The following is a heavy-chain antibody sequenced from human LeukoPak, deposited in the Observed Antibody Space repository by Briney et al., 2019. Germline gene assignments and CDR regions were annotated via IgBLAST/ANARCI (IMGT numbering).Heavy chain of an antibody. CDR1: GFTFSSYA. CDR2: ISGSGGST. J-gene: IGHJ3*02. Sequence: QPGGSLRLSCAASGFTFSSYAMSWVRQAPGKGLEWVPAISGSGGSTYYADSVKGRFTISRDNSKNTLYLQMNSLRAEDTAVYYCAKALLYYYDSSGYYQEPHAFDIWGQGTMVTVSS. V-gene: IGHV3-23*01. CDR3: AKALLYYYDSSGYYQEPHAFDI. D-gene: IGHD3-22*01.